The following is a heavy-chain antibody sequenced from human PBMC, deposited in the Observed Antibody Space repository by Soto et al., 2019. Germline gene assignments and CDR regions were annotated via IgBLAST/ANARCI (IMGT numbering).Heavy chain of an antibody. Sequence: QLVESGGRLVQPGGSLRLSCAASGFVFSNYWMTWARQAPGKGLEWVAVIKQDGSETHYVDSVRGRFTISRDKAWDSLYLEMNSRRVDDTAVYDCTRDWDSWGQGTLVTVSS. V-gene: IGHV3-7*01. CDR3: TRDWDS. CDR1: GFVFSNYW. CDR2: IKQDGSET. J-gene: IGHJ4*02.